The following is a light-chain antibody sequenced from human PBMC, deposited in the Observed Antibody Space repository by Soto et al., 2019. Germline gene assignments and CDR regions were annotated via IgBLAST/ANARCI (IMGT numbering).Light chain of an antibody. CDR1: QSVSDS. V-gene: IGKV1-39*01. Sequence: DIQMTQSPSSLSASVGDRVTITCRANQSVSDSLNWYQQKPGKVPKLLIYAASSLRSGVPSRISGSGSGTDFTLTISSLQPEDFATYYCQQANSFPITFGQGTRLEIK. J-gene: IGKJ5*01. CDR2: AAS. CDR3: QQANSFPIT.